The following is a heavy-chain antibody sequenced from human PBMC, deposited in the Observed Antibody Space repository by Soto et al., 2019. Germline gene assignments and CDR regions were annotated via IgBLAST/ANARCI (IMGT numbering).Heavy chain of an antibody. V-gene: IGHV1-3*01. J-gene: IGHJ3*01. CDR3: AIDILNVGPRANEAFYV. D-gene: IGHD1-1*01. CDR1: GFTFSDTL. Sequence: QVQLVQSGAEVKKPRASVKISCQASGFTFSDTLINWVRQGPGQRLEWMGWINPANGNTRYSESFQGRVSISSLSSASRVYVALSDLTSEDTAVCYCAIDILNVGPRANEAFYVWGQGTLITVSS. CDR2: INPANGNT.